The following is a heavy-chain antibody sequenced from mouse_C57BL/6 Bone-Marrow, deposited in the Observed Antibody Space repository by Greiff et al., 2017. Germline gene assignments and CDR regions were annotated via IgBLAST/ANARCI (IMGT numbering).Heavy chain of an antibody. CDR2: IHPNSGST. CDR1: GYTFTSYW. D-gene: IGHD3-3*01. Sequence: QVQLQQPGAELVKPGASVKLSCKASGYTFTSYWMHWVKQRPGQGLEWIGMIHPNSGSTNYNEKFKSKATLTVDKSASTAYLQLSSLTSEDSAVYYCAGCSPYAMDYWGQGTSVTVSS. J-gene: IGHJ4*01. V-gene: IGHV1-64*01. CDR3: AGCSPYAMDY.